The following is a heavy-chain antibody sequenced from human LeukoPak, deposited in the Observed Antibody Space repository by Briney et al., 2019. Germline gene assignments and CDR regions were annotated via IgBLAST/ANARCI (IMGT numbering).Heavy chain of an antibody. V-gene: IGHV3-66*01. CDR3: AKLGGSSQHYYYYYGMDV. D-gene: IGHD6-13*01. J-gene: IGHJ6*02. Sequence: GGSLRLSCAASGFTVSSNYMSWVRQAPGKGLEWVSVIYSGGSTYYADSVKGRFTISRDNSKNTLYLQMNSLRAEDTAVYYCAKLGGSSQHYYYYYGMDVWGQGTTVTVSS. CDR2: IYSGGST. CDR1: GFTVSSNY.